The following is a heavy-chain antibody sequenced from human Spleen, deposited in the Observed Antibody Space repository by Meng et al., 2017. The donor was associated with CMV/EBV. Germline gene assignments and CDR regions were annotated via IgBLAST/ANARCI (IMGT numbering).Heavy chain of an antibody. CDR3: ARRKWFGELFYFDY. Sequence: SETLSLTCTVSGGSISSGGYYWSWIRQHPGKGLEWIGYIYYSGSTYYNPSLKSRVTISVDTSKNQFSLKLSSVTAADTAVYYCARRKWFGELFYFDYWGQGTLVTVSS. J-gene: IGHJ4*02. V-gene: IGHV4-31*03. CDR1: GGSISSGGYY. D-gene: IGHD3-10*01. CDR2: IYYSGST.